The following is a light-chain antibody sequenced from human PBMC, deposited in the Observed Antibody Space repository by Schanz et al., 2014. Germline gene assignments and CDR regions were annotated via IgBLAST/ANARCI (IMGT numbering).Light chain of an antibody. J-gene: IGLJ2*01. Sequence: SVLTQPPSMSGAPGQRVTISCTGNSSNIGSGYDVHWYQCLPGTAPKLLIYDNNNRPSGVPDRFSGSKSATSASLAITGLQAEDEGDYYCHSYDSFLSAVVFGGGTKVTVL. CDR2: DNN. CDR3: HSYDSFLSAVV. CDR1: SSNIGSGYD. V-gene: IGLV1-40*01.